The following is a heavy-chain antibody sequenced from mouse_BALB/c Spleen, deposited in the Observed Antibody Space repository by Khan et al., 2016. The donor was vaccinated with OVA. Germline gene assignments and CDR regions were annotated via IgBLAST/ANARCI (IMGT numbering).Heavy chain of an antibody. Sequence: VQLQQSGPELVKPGASVKISCKASGYSFTGYFMHWVMQSHGKSLEWIGRINPHFGETFYNQKFKDKATLTVDESSSTAHMELRSLASEDSAVYCCARIYGSDFDYWGQGTTLTVSS. CDR2: INPHFGET. CDR3: ARIYGSDFDY. CDR1: GYSFTGYF. J-gene: IGHJ2*01. D-gene: IGHD1-1*01. V-gene: IGHV1-20*02.